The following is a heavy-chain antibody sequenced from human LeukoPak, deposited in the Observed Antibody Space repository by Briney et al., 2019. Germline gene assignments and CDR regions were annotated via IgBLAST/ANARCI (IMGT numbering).Heavy chain of an antibody. CDR3: ARGVIYSSGWYWSGRDWFDP. J-gene: IGHJ5*02. D-gene: IGHD6-19*01. CDR2: INHSGST. V-gene: IGHV4-34*01. Sequence: SETLSLTCAVYGGSFSGYYWSWIRQPPGKGLEWIGEINHSGSTNYNPSLKSRVTISVDTSKNQFSLKLSSVTAADTAVYYCARGVIYSSGWYWSGRDWFDPSGQGTLVTVSS. CDR1: GGSFSGYY.